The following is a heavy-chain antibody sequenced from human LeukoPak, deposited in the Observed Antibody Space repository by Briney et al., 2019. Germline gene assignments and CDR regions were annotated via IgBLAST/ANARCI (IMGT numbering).Heavy chain of an antibody. Sequence: PSETLSLTCTVSGASMSTYYWSWIRQPAGKGLEWIGRIYASGSTDYNPSLRSRVTISLDKSKNQFSLNLNSVTAADTAVYYCARGTSCDYWGQGTLVTVSS. CDR2: IYASGST. V-gene: IGHV4-4*07. J-gene: IGHJ4*02. D-gene: IGHD3-10*01. CDR3: ARGTSCDY. CDR1: GASMSTYY.